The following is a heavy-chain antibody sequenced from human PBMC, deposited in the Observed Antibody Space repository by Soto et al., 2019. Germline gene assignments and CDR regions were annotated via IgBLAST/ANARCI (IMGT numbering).Heavy chain of an antibody. CDR1: GFSLSTYW. D-gene: IGHD6-19*01. CDR2: IKQDGSDK. J-gene: IGHJ3*02. Sequence: EVQLVESGGGLVQSGGSLRLSCAASGFSLSTYWMSWVRQAPGKGLEWVAAIKQDGSDKYYVDSVKGRFTISRDNAKYSVTRQMNSLRDEDTAVYYCARPLGWRDAFDIWGQGTMVTVSS. CDR3: ARPLGWRDAFDI. V-gene: IGHV3-7*01.